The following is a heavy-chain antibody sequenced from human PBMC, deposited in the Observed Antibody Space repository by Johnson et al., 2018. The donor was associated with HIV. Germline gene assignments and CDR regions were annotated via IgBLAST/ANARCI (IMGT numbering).Heavy chain of an antibody. V-gene: IGHV3-NL1*01. Sequence: QVQLVESGGGLVQPGGSLRLSCAASGFTFSSYGMHWVRQAPGKGLVWVSVIYRGSSIYYAYSGKGRCTIYRDNSKNTLYLQMNSRRAEDTAVYSCWSWGRDAFDIWGQGTMVTVSS. D-gene: IGHD7-27*01. J-gene: IGHJ3*02. CDR1: GFTFSSYG. CDR2: IYRGSSI. CDR3: WSWGRDAFDI.